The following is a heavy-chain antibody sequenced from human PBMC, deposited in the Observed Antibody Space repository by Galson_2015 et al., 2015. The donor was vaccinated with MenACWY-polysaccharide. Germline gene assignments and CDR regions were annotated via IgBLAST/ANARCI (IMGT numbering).Heavy chain of an antibody. J-gene: IGHJ4*02. CDR1: GLTFSSSW. D-gene: IGHD4-17*01. CDR2: IKPDGSEK. V-gene: IGHV3-7*03. CDR3: AKGWTTVTT. Sequence: SLRISCAASGLTFSSSWMNWVRQAPGKGLEWAASIKPDGSEKYYVDSVKGRFSISRDNAKNSLYLQTKSLRVEDTAVYYCAKGWTTVTTGGQGTLVTVSS.